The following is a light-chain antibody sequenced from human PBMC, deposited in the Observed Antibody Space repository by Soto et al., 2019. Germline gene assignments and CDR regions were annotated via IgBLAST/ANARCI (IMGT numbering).Light chain of an antibody. Sequence: QLVPTQSPSASASLGASVKLTCTLSSGHSNYAIAWHQQQPEKGPRYLMKVNSDGSHNKGDGIPDRFSGSSSGAERYLTISSLQSEDEADYYCQTWGTGIQVFGGGTKLTVL. CDR3: QTWGTGIQV. V-gene: IGLV4-69*01. CDR2: VNSDGSH. J-gene: IGLJ2*01. CDR1: SGHSNYA.